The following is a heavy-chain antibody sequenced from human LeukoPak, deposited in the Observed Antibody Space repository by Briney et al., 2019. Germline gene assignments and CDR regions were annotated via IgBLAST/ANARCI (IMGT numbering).Heavy chain of an antibody. CDR3: ARGSSGWYLAGLRGYNWFDP. CDR2: INHSGST. V-gene: IGHV4-34*01. D-gene: IGHD6-19*01. Sequence: SETLSLTYAVYGGSFSGYYWSWIRQPPGKGLEWIGEINHSGSTNYNPSLKSRVTISVDTSKNQFSLKLSSVTAADTAVYYCARGSSGWYLAGLRGYNWFDPWGQGTLVTVSS. J-gene: IGHJ5*02. CDR1: GGSFSGYY.